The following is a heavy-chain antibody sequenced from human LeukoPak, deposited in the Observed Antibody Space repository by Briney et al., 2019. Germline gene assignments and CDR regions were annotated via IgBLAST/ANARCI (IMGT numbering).Heavy chain of an antibody. V-gene: IGHV4-38-2*02. CDR1: GYSISSGYY. D-gene: IGHD5-24*01. J-gene: IGHJ3*02. CDR3: AREDAEQMDNSFDI. CDR2: IYHSGST. Sequence: SETLSLTCTVSGYSISSGYYWGWIRQPPGKGLEWIGSIYHSGSTYYNPSLKSRVTRSVDTSKNQFSLKLRSVTAADTAVYYCAREDAEQMDNSFDIWGQGTMVTVSS.